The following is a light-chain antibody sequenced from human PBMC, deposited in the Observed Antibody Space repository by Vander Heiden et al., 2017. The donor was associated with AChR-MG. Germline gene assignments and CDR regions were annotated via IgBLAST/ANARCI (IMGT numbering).Light chain of an antibody. Sequence: EIVLTQSPGTLSLSPGERATLPCRASQSVSSSYFAWYQQKPGQAPRLLIYGASRRGTGNPDRFSGSGSGTDFTLTISRLEPEDFAVYYCQQYGSSPQTFGQGTKVEIK. CDR2: GAS. CDR1: QSVSSSY. CDR3: QQYGSSPQT. J-gene: IGKJ1*01. V-gene: IGKV3-20*01.